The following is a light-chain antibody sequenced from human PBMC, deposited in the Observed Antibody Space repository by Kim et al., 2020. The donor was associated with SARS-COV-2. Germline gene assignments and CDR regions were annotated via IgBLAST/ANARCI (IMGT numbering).Light chain of an antibody. CDR2: AAS. CDR1: QSITSY. V-gene: IGKV1-39*01. CDR3: QQSSSTTYS. J-gene: IGKJ2*03. Sequence: SAYVGDRVTITCRASQSITSYLNWYQQKPGKAPKLLIYAASSLQSGVPSRFSGSGSGTDFTLTISSLQPEDSATYYCQQSSSTTYSFGQGTKLEI.